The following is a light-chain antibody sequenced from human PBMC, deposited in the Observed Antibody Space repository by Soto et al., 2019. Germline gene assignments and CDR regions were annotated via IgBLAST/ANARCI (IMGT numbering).Light chain of an antibody. CDR2: DTN. J-gene: IGLJ2*01. V-gene: IGLV7-46*01. Sequence: QAVVTQEPSLTVSPGGTVTLTCGSSTGAVTSTHYPYWFQQKPGQAPRTLIYDTNNKHSWTPARFSGSLLGGKGALTLSGAQPEDDAIYYCLLSYDGPRYVVFGGGTKLTVL. CDR1: TGAVTSTHY. CDR3: LLSYDGPRYVV.